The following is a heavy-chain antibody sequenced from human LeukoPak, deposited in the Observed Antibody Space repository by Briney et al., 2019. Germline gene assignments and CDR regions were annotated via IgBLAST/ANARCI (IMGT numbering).Heavy chain of an antibody. CDR2: ISGSGGST. Sequence: PGGSLRLSCAASGFTFSIYGMSWVRQAPGKGLEWVSVISGSGGSTYYADSVKGRFTISRDNSKNTLSLQMGSLRADDTAIYYCAKVGSSAYDWVSRDFDHWGQGALVTVSS. V-gene: IGHV3-23*01. CDR3: AKVGSSAYDWVSRDFDH. J-gene: IGHJ4*02. CDR1: GFTFSIYG. D-gene: IGHD5-12*01.